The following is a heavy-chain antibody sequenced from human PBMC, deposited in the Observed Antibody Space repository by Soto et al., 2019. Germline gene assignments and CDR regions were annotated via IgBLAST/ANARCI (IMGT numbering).Heavy chain of an antibody. CDR2: INIQNGDT. D-gene: IGHD6-13*01. CDR3: AREPPGARAGFDY. Sequence: QVQLVQSGAEVEKPGASVKVSCKASGYIFTTYYIHWVRQAPGEGLEWMGMINIQNGDTNRPQKFRDRVTMTRDTATSTVYMELTSLGSEDTAVYFCAREPPGARAGFDYWGHGTLVTVSS. J-gene: IGHJ4*01. V-gene: IGHV1-46*01. CDR1: GYIFTTYY.